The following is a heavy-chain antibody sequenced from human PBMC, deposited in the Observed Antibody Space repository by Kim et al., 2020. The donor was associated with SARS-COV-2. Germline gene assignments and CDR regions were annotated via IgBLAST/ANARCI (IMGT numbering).Heavy chain of an antibody. D-gene: IGHD3-3*01. CDR3: AKDFWSGYEESYYFDY. J-gene: IGHJ4*02. V-gene: IGHV3-23*01. Sequence: GGSLRLSCAASGFTFSSYAMSWVRQAPGKGLEWVSAISGSGGSTYYADSVKGRFTISRDNSKNTLYLQMNSLRAEDTAVYYCAKDFWSGYEESYYFDYWGQGTLVTVSS. CDR1: GFTFSSYA. CDR2: ISGSGGST.